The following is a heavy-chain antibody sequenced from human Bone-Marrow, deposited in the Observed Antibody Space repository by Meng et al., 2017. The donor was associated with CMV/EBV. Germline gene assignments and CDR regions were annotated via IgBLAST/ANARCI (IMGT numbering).Heavy chain of an antibody. CDR2: INHSGST. CDR3: AGWGEVGGDQGSFDY. V-gene: IGHV4-34*01. CDR1: GGSFSGYY. D-gene: IGHD2-21*02. J-gene: IGHJ4*02. Sequence: SETLSLTCAVYGGSFSGYYWSWIRQPPGKGLEWIGEINHSGSTNYNPSLKSRVTISVDTSKNQFSLKLSSVTAADTAVYYCAGWGEVGGDQGSFDYWGQGTLVTVSS.